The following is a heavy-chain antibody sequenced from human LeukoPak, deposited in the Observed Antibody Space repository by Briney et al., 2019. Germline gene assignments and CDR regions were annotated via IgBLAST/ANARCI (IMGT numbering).Heavy chain of an antibody. D-gene: IGHD2-15*01. J-gene: IGHJ4*02. CDR3: AKDGGRGYCSGGSCCPPDY. V-gene: IGHV3-30*18. CDR2: ISYDGSKK. CDR1: GFTFSSYG. Sequence: GGSLRLSCAASGFTFSSYGMHWVRQAPGKGLEWVAVISYDGSKKYYADSGKGRFTISRDNSKNTLYLQMNSLRAEDTAVYYCAKDGGRGYCSGGSCCPPDYWGQGTLVTVSS.